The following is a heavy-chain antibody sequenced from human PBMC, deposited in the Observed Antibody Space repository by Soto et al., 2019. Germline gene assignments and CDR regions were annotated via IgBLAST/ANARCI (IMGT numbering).Heavy chain of an antibody. V-gene: IGHV1-3*01. D-gene: IGHD2-21*02. Sequence: ASVKVSCKASGYTFTSYAMHWVRQAPGQRLEWMGWINAGNGNTKYSQKFQGRVTITRDTSASTAYMELSSLRSEGTAVYYCARGGGMETAIKGHYYGMDVWGQGTTVTVSS. J-gene: IGHJ6*02. CDR3: ARGGGMETAIKGHYYGMDV. CDR2: INAGNGNT. CDR1: GYTFTSYA.